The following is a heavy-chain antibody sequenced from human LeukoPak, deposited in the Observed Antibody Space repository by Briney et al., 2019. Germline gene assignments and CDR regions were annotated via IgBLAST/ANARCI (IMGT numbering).Heavy chain of an antibody. Sequence: SETLSLTCAVSGGSISSGGYSWSWIRQPPGKGQEWIGYIYHSGSTYYNPSLKSRVTISVDRSKNQFSLKLSSVTAADTAVYYCAREVEYYGMDVWGQGTTVTVSS. J-gene: IGHJ6*02. D-gene: IGHD1-26*01. V-gene: IGHV4-30-2*01. CDR1: GGSISSGGYS. CDR3: AREVEYYGMDV. CDR2: IYHSGST.